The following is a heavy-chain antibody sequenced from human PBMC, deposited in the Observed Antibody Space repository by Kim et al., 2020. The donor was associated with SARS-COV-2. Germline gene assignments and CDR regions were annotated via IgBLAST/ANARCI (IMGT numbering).Heavy chain of an antibody. CDR2: ISYDGSSK. CDR3: AKAVVRGVNYYYYGMYV. J-gene: IGHJ6*01. CDR1: GFTFSTYG. D-gene: IGHD3-10*01. Sequence: GGSLRLSCAASGFTFSTYGMHWVRQAPGKGLEWVAVISYDGSSKYYGESVKGRFTISRDNPENTLYLQMNSLRPEDTAVYYCAKAVVRGVNYYYYGMYVWGQGTTVAVSS. V-gene: IGHV3-30*18.